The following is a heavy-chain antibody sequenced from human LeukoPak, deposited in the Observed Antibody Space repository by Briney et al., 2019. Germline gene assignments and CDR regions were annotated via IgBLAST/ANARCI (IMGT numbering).Heavy chain of an antibody. V-gene: IGHV3-11*04. CDR2: ISISGSTI. Sequence: KPGGSLRLSCAAPEFTFTDYYMSWIRQAPGKGLEWLSYISISGSTIYYADSVKGRFTISRDNAKNSLYLQMNSLRAEDTAVYYCARATSGSRAYYFDYWGQGTLVTVSS. J-gene: IGHJ4*02. CDR3: ARATSGSRAYYFDY. CDR1: EFTFTDYY. D-gene: IGHD1-26*01.